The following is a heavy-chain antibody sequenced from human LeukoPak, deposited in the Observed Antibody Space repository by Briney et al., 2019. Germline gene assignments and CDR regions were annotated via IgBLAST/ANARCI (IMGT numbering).Heavy chain of an antibody. D-gene: IGHD3-22*01. Sequence: QAGGSLRLSCAASGLTVSSNYMSWVRQAPGKGLEWVSVIYADGTTYYADSVKGRFTISRDHSKNTLYLQMNSLRAEDTAVYYCARAGDYYSTGDYWGQGTLVTVSS. CDR2: IYADGTT. V-gene: IGHV3-53*01. CDR1: GLTVSSNY. CDR3: ARAGDYYSTGDY. J-gene: IGHJ4*02.